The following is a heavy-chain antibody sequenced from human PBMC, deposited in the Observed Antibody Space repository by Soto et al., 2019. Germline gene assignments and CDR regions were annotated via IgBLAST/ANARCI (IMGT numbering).Heavy chain of an antibody. J-gene: IGHJ4*02. D-gene: IGHD1-7*01. CDR3: ARSRYNWNYPSWYYFDY. Sequence: SETLSLTCAVYGGSFSGYYWSWIRQPPGKGLEWIGEINHSGSTNYNPSLKSRVTISVDTSKNQFSLKLSSVTAADTAVYYCARSRYNWNYPSWYYFDYWGQGTLVTVSS. CDR1: GGSFSGYY. CDR2: INHSGST. V-gene: IGHV4-34*01.